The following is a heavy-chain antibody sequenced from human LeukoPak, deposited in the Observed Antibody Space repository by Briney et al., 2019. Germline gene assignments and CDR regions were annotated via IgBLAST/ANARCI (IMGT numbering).Heavy chain of an antibody. CDR1: GFTLSSYA. D-gene: IGHD6-19*01. CDR2: ISSTGGST. CDR3: ARGYSSLDP. V-gene: IGHV3-23*01. Sequence: PGGSLRLSCAASGFTLSSYAMSWVRQAPGKGLEWVSGISSTGGSTYYADSVKGRFTISRDNSKNTLYVQMNSLIAEDTAVYYCARGYSSLDPWGQGTLVTVSS. J-gene: IGHJ5*02.